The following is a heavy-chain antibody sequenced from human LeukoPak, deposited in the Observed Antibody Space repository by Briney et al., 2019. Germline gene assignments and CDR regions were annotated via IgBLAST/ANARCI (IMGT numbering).Heavy chain of an antibody. V-gene: IGHV4-38-2*02. CDR3: ARRRYYGSGSYWYLDL. D-gene: IGHD3-10*01. J-gene: IGHJ2*01. Sequence: SETLSLTCTVSGYSISSGYYWGWIRQPPGKGLEWIGEVSHSGGTNYNPSVKSRVTISIDTSKNQFSLKLNSVTAADTAMYYCARRRYYGSGSYWYLDLWGRGTLVTVSS. CDR2: VSHSGGT. CDR1: GYSISSGYY.